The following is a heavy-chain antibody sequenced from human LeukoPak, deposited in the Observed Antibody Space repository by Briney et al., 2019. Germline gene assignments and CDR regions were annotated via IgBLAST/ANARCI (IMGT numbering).Heavy chain of an antibody. CDR2: IIPIFGTA. D-gene: IGHD4-17*01. Sequence: ASVKVSCKASGGTFSSYAISWVRQAPGQGLEWMGGIIPIFGTANYAQKFQGRVTLTADESTSTAYMELSSLRSEDTAVYYCARDKEYDYGDSPDAFDIWGQGTMVTVSS. J-gene: IGHJ3*02. V-gene: IGHV1-69*01. CDR3: ARDKEYDYGDSPDAFDI. CDR1: GGTFSSYA.